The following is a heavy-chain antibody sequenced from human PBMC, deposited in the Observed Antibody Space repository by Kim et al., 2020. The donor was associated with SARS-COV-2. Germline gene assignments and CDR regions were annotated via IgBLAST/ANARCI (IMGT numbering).Heavy chain of an antibody. CDR1: GFTFSSHA. Sequence: GGSLRLSCAASGFTFSSHAVNWVRQAPGQGMEWVSVIGGSGGNRNYGNPVKRRFTTSRENSKNTVYLQMDSLRAENNTVYYCARQPGIHRNYFDYWGEGARDSVS. CDR3: ARQPGIHRNYFDY. V-gene: IGHV3-23*01. CDR2: IGGSGGNR. D-gene: IGHD1-1*01. J-gene: IGHJ4*02.